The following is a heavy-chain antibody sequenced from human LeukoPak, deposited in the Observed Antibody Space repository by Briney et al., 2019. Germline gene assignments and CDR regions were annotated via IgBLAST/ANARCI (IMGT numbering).Heavy chain of an antibody. J-gene: IGHJ4*02. CDR1: GFTFSNYA. D-gene: IGHD3-22*01. CDR2: ISGSGDDT. V-gene: IGHV3-23*01. Sequence: PGGSLRLSCAASGFTFSNYAMNWVRQAPGKGLEWVSAISGSGDDTYYPDSVKGRFTISRDNSKNTLYLQMNSLRAEDTAVYYCAKPRYYDSSGYPRFGRGPIDYWGQGTLVTVSS. CDR3: AKPRYYDSSGYPRFGRGPIDY.